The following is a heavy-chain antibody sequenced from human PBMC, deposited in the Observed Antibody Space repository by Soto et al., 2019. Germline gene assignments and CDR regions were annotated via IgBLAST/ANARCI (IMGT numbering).Heavy chain of an antibody. V-gene: IGHV3-48*02. CDR3: VWPGGGSGNAFGL. D-gene: IGHD3-10*01. J-gene: IGHJ3*01. CDR2: ISSSSSTI. Sequence: EVQLVESGGGLVQPGGSLRLSCAASGFTFSSYSMNWVRQAPGKGLEWVSYISSSSSTIYYADSVKGRFTISRDKAKNALNLPMNKLRDGEADVYVFVWPGGGSGNAFGLWGQGTLVTVSS. CDR1: GFTFSSYS.